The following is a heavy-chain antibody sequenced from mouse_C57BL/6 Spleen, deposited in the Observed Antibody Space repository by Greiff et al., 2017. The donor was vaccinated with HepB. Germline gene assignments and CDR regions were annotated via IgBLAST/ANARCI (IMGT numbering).Heavy chain of an antibody. CDR3: ARSGSSYYYAMDY. J-gene: IGHJ4*01. D-gene: IGHD1-1*01. CDR2: ISDGGSYT. CDR1: GFTFSSYA. Sequence: EVQLVESGGGLVKPGGSLKLSCAASGFTFSSYAMSWVRQTPEKRLEWVATISDGGSYTYYPDNVKGRFTISRDNAKNNLYLQMSHLKSEDTAMYYCARSGSSYYYAMDYWGQGTSVTVSS. V-gene: IGHV5-4*01.